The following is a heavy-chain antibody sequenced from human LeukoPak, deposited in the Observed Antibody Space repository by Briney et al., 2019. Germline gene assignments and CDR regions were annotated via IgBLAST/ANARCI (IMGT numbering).Heavy chain of an antibody. J-gene: IGHJ4*02. CDR1: GFPFSGYG. V-gene: IGHV3-30*03. D-gene: IGHD1-1*01. CDR2: ISSDGSKK. Sequence: GGSLRLSCTASGFPFSGYGMRWVRQAPGKGPEWVAAISSDGSKKDYADSVKGRFSISRDKSKNTLYLQMNSLRPEDTAVYYCATEYDNLDDYFDYWGQGTLVIVSS. CDR3: ATEYDNLDDYFDY.